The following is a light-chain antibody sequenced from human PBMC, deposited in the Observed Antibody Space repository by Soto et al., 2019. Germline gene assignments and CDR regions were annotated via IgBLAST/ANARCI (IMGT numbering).Light chain of an antibody. Sequence: QSVLTQPASVSASPGQSITISCAGTSSDIGSHDLVSWYQQHPGKAPKLMTYDVNKRPSEVPDRFSGSKSGNTASLTISGLQAEDEADYYCCSYAGSSLIFGGGTKLTVL. CDR2: DVN. CDR1: SSDIGSHDL. V-gene: IGLV2-23*02. CDR3: CSYAGSSLI. J-gene: IGLJ2*01.